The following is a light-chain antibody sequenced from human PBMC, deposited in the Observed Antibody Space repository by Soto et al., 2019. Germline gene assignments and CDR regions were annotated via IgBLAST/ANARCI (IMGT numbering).Light chain of an antibody. Sequence: DIRMTQSPSTLSASVGDTVTITCRASQGISGWLAWYQQKPGKAPKLLIYDASSLESGVPSRFSGSGSGTEFTLTISSLRPDDFATYYCQQYNSYWTFGQGTKVDIK. CDR1: QGISGW. V-gene: IGKV1-5*01. J-gene: IGKJ1*01. CDR2: DAS. CDR3: QQYNSYWT.